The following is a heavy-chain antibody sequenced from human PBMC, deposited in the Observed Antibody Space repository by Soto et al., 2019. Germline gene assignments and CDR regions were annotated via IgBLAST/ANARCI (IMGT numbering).Heavy chain of an antibody. CDR2: IYHSGNT. J-gene: IGHJ5*02. Sequence: KSSETLSLTCTVSGGSISNYYWSWIRQPPERGLEWIGYIYHSGNTNYNPSLKSRVTMSVDTSKNQFSLKLSSVTPADTAVYYCARIGYCTNGLCYTDWFDPWGQGTLVTVSS. V-gene: IGHV4-59*01. D-gene: IGHD2-8*01. CDR3: ARIGYCTNGLCYTDWFDP. CDR1: GGSISNYY.